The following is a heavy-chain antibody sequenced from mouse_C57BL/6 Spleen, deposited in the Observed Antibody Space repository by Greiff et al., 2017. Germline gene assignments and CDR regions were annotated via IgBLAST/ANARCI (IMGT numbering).Heavy chain of an antibody. D-gene: IGHD1-1*01. J-gene: IGHJ1*03. CDR2: FYPGSGSI. Sequence: VMLVESGAELVKPGASVKLSCKASGYTFTEYTIHWVKQRSGQGLEWIGWFYPGSGSIKYNEKFKDKATLTADKSSSTVYMELSRLTSEDSAVYFCARHEESPITTVVARRYFDVWGTGTTVTVSS. CDR1: GYTFTEYT. CDR3: ARHEESPITTVVARRYFDV. V-gene: IGHV1-62-2*01.